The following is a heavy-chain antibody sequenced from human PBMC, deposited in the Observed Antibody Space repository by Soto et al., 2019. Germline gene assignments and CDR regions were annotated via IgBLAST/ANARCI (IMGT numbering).Heavy chain of an antibody. CDR3: ARSAVAWRIYNYYAMDV. CDR2: INHSGST. CDR1: GGSFSGYY. V-gene: IGHV4-34*01. J-gene: IGHJ6*02. D-gene: IGHD6-19*01. Sequence: SETLCLTCSVYGGSFSGYYWSWIRQPPGKGLEWIGEINHSGSTNYNPSLKSRVTISVDTSKNQFSLKLSSVTAADTAVYYCARSAVAWRIYNYYAMDVRCQ.